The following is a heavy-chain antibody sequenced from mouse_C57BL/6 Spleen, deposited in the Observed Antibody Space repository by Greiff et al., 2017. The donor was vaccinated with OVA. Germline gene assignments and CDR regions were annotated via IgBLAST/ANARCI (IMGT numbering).Heavy chain of an antibody. Sequence: EVMLVESGGGLVKPGGSLKLSCAASGFTFSSYTMSWVRQTPEKRLEWVATISGGGGNTYYPDSVKGRFTISRDNAKNTLYLQMSSLRSEDTALYYWARRGLGGTLYYAMDYWGQGTSVTVSS. CDR2: ISGGGGNT. D-gene: IGHD2-4*01. V-gene: IGHV5-9*01. CDR1: GFTFSSYT. J-gene: IGHJ4*01. CDR3: ARRGLGGTLYYAMDY.